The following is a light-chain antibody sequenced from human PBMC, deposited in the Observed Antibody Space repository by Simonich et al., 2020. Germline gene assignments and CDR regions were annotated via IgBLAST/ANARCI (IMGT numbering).Light chain of an antibody. CDR2: AAS. Sequence: DIQLTHSPSFLSASVGDRVTITCRASQGIRSYLAWYQQKPGKAPKLLIYAASTLQSGVPSRFSGSGSGTEFTLTISSLQPEDFATYYCQQLNSYPPWTFGQGTKVEIK. CDR1: QGIRSY. V-gene: IGKV1-9*01. J-gene: IGKJ1*01. CDR3: QQLNSYPPWT.